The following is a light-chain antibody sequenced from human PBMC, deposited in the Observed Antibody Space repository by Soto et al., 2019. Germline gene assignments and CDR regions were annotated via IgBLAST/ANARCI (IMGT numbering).Light chain of an antibody. J-gene: IGLJ2*01. CDR2: DVS. V-gene: IGLV2-14*01. Sequence: QSALTQPASVSGSPGQSITCSCTGTSSDLGGYNYVSWYQQHPGKAPKLVIYDVSNRPSGVSNRFSGSKSGNTASLTISGLQADDEADYYCSSYTTTSTLVFGGGTKLTVL. CDR3: SSYTTTSTLV. CDR1: SSDLGGYNY.